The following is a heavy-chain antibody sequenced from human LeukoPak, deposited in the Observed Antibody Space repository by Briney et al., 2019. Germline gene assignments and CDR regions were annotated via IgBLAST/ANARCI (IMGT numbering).Heavy chain of an antibody. CDR1: GYSISSGYY. V-gene: IGHV4-38-2*02. J-gene: IGHJ5*02. Sequence: SETLSLTCTVSGYSISSGYYWGWIRQPPGKGLEWIGSIYHSGSTYYNPSLKSRVTISVDTSKNQFFLKLSSVTAADTAVYYCARDYYGSGSFNWFDPWGQGTLVTVSS. CDR2: IYHSGST. CDR3: ARDYYGSGSFNWFDP. D-gene: IGHD3-10*01.